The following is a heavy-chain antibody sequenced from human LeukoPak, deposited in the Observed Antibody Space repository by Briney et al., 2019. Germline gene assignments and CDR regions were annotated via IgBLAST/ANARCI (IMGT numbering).Heavy chain of an antibody. Sequence: PGGSLRLSCTTSGFIFSNHYMNWIRQAPGKGLEWVSYISSSGDYIYYADSVKGRFTVSRDNAKNSLYLQMNSLRAEDTAVYYCARSRGGRFDYWGQGTLVTVSS. CDR3: ARSRGGRFDY. CDR1: GFIFSNHY. V-gene: IGHV3-11*04. J-gene: IGHJ4*02. CDR2: ISSSGDYI. D-gene: IGHD3-10*01.